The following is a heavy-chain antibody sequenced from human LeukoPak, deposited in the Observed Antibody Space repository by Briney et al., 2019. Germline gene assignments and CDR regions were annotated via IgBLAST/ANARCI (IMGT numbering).Heavy chain of an antibody. CDR3: ARDHVVVGLAGLGMDV. J-gene: IGHJ6*02. CDR1: GFTFSTYS. CDR2: ISSSSNYI. Sequence: PGGSLRLSCAASGFTFSTYSMNWVRQAPGKGLERVSSISSSSNYIYYADSVKGRFTISRDNAKNSLYLQMNSLRAEDTAVYYCARDHVVVGLAGLGMDVWGQGTTVTVSS. V-gene: IGHV3-21*01. D-gene: IGHD2-2*01.